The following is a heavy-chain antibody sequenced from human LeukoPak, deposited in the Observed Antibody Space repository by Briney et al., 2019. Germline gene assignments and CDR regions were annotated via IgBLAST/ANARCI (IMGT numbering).Heavy chain of an antibody. V-gene: IGHV3-21*01. CDR1: GFTFSSYS. D-gene: IGHD3-3*01. J-gene: IGHJ4*02. Sequence: GGSLRLSCAASGFTFSSYSMNWVRQAPGKGLGWVSSMSGSSSYIYYADSVKGRFTISRDNAKNSLYMQMNSLRAEDTGVYYCARAPITVFGVVDNDYWGQGTLVTVSS. CDR2: MSGSSSYI. CDR3: ARAPITVFGVVDNDY.